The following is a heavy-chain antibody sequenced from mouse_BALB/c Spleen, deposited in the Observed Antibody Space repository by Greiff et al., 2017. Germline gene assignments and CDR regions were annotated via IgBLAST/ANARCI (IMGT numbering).Heavy chain of an antibody. CDR1: GYSITSGYY. J-gene: IGHJ3*01. CDR3: ARGETIYYGYDDGAWFAY. V-gene: IGHV3-6*02. D-gene: IGHD2-2*01. Sequence: EVQLQESGPGLVKPSQSLSLTCSVTGYSITSGYYWNWIRQFPGNKLEWMGYISYDGSNNYNPSLKNRISITRDTSKNQFFLKLNSVTTEDTATYYCARGETIYYGYDDGAWFAYWGQGTLVTVSA. CDR2: ISYDGSN.